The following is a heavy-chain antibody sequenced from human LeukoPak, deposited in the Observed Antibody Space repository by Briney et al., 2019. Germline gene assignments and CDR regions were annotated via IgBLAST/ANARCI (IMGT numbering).Heavy chain of an antibody. D-gene: IGHD2-21*01. CDR1: GFTFRSHA. Sequence: GGSLRLSCVGSGFTFRSHAMSWVRQAPEKGLEXVSGIYENGGTTYYADSVKGRFSISRDNSKNTLYLQMDSLRGEDTAVYYCAKDFRIGYSAHFDYWGQGALVTVSS. CDR3: AKDFRIGYSAHFDY. J-gene: IGHJ4*02. V-gene: IGHV3-23*01. CDR2: IYENGGTT.